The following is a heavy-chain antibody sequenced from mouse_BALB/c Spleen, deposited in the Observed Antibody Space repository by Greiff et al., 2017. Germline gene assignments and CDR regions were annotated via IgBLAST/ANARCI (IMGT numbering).Heavy chain of an antibody. CDR2: INPSSGYT. V-gene: IGHV1-4*02. Sequence: VQLQQSAAELARPGASVKMSCKASGYTFTSYTMHWVKQRPGQGLEWIGYINPSSGYTEYNQKFKDKTTLTADKSSSTAYMQLSSLTSEDSAVYYCAKNGAWFDDWGEGTLVTVSA. D-gene: IGHD1-2*01. CDR1: GYTFTSYT. J-gene: IGHJ3*01. CDR3: AKNGAWFDD.